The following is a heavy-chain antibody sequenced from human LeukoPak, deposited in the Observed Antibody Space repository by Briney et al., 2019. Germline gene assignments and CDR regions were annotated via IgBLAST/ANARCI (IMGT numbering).Heavy chain of an antibody. Sequence: PGGSLRLSCVASGFTFSSYALNWVRQTPGKGLECVSVISSSGGSTYSADAVKARFTISRDNSKNTLYLQMSSLRADDTAVYYCAKGHSDYGTGFDLWGQGTPVTVSS. CDR1: GFTFSSYA. CDR2: ISSSGGST. J-gene: IGHJ4*02. V-gene: IGHV3-23*01. CDR3: AKGHSDYGTGFDL. D-gene: IGHD4-17*01.